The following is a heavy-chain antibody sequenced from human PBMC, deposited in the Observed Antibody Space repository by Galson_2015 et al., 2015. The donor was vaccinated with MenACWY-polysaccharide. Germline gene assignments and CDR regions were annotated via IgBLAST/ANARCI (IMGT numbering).Heavy chain of an antibody. CDR2: ISGSGGST. Sequence: SLRLSCAASGFTFSSYAMSWVRQAPGKGLEWVSAISGSGGSTYYADSVKGRFTISRDNSKNTLYLQMNSLRAEDTAVYYCAKDRGITIFGVVTTVLYFDYWGQGTLVTVSS. CDR3: AKDRGITIFGVVTTVLYFDY. V-gene: IGHV3-23*01. D-gene: IGHD3-3*01. CDR1: GFTFSSYA. J-gene: IGHJ4*02.